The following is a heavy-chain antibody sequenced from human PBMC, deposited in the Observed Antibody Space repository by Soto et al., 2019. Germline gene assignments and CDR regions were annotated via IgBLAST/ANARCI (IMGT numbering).Heavy chain of an antibody. CDR3: ARWSYLDY. V-gene: IGHV3-23*01. J-gene: IGHJ4*02. CDR2: ISGSDGKT. D-gene: IGHD3-3*01. CDR1: GFSFGSYA. Sequence: GGSLRLSCAASGFSFGSYALSWVRQAPGKGLEWVSAISGSDGKTFYADSVKGRFSISRDTSQSTLYLQMNSLRADDTAMYYCARWSYLDYWGQGTRVTVSS.